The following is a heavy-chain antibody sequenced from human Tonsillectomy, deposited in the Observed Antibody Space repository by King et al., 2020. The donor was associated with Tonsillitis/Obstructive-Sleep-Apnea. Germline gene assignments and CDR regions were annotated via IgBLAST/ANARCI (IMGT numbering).Heavy chain of an antibody. CDR3: ATSRAYDSHYYCYGMDV. CDR2: IIPTLGVA. D-gene: IGHD5-12*01. Sequence: QLVQSGAEVKKPGSSVRVSCEASGGTLSSYAMTWVRQAPGQGLEWMGGIIPTLGVANYAQNFQGRVTIIADKFTSIAYMELTSLRSEDTAVYYCATSRAYDSHYYCYGMDVWGQGTTVTVSS. J-gene: IGHJ6*02. V-gene: IGHV1-69*10. CDR1: GGTLSSYA.